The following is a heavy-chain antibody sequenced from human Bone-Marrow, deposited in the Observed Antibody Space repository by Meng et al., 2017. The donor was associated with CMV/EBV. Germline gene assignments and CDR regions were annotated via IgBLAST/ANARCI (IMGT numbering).Heavy chain of an antibody. Sequence: SETLSLTCVVYGGSFSGYYWSWIRQPPGKGLEWIGEINHSGSTNYNPSLKSRVTISVDTSKNQFSLKLSSVTAADTAVYYCARAGNLDWLRWGQGTLVTVSS. D-gene: IGHD3-9*01. CDR2: INHSGST. CDR3: ARAGNLDWLR. CDR1: GGSFSGYY. V-gene: IGHV4-34*01. J-gene: IGHJ4*02.